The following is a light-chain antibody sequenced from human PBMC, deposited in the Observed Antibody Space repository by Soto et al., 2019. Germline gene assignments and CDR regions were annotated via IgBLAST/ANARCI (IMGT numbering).Light chain of an antibody. CDR2: GAS. J-gene: IGKJ1*01. Sequence: EILMTPSPATLSESPGDRATLLCRASQSVSSNLDWYQQKPGKAPTLLIYGASTMDSGVPSRFSGSGSGTDFTLTISSLQPEDFAAYYCQQHYNRISWTFGQGTKVDIK. CDR1: QSVSSN. V-gene: IGKV3-15*01. CDR3: QQHYNRISWT.